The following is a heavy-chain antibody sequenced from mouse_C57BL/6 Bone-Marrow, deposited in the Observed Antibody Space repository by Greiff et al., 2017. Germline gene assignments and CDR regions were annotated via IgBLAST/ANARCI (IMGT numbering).Heavy chain of an antibody. J-gene: IGHJ3*01. D-gene: IGHD1-1*01. Sequence: EVQVVESGGGLVKPGGSLKLSCAASGFTFSDYGMHWVRQAPGKGLEWVAYISTGSSTIYYADTVKGRFTLSRDNAKNTLFLQMTSLRSEDTAMYYCARSSCAWFAYWGQGTLVTVSA. CDR1: GFTFSDYG. CDR2: ISTGSSTI. CDR3: ARSSCAWFAY. V-gene: IGHV5-17*01.